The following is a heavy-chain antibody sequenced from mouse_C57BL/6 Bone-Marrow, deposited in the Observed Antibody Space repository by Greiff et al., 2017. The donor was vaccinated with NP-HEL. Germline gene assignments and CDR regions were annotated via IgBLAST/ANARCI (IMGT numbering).Heavy chain of an antibody. V-gene: IGHV1-64*01. CDR3: ATSPWFAF. Sequence: QVQLQQPGAELVKPGASVKLSCKASGYTFTSYWMHWVKQSPGQGLEWIGMIHPNSGSTNYNEKFKSKATLTVDKSSSTAYMHLSSRTSEDSAVYDCATSPWFAFWGQGTGVTVSA. CDR1: GYTFTSYW. J-gene: IGHJ3*01. CDR2: IHPNSGST.